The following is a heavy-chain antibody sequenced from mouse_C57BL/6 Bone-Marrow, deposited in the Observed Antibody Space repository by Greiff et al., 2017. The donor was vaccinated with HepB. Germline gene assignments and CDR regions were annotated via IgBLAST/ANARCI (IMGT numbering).Heavy chain of an antibody. Sequence: EVKLMESGGGLVKPGGSLKLSCAASGFTFSDYGMHWVRQAPEKGLEWVAYISSGSSTIYYADTVKGRFTISRDNAKNTLFLQMTSLRSEDTAMYYCARPRWLLLWDYWGQGTSVTVSS. D-gene: IGHD2-3*01. CDR3: ARPRWLLLWDY. V-gene: IGHV5-17*01. CDR2: ISSGSSTI. J-gene: IGHJ4*01. CDR1: GFTFSDYG.